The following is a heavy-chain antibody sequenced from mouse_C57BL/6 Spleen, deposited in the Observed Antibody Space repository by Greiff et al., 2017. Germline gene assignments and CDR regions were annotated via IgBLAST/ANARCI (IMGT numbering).Heavy chain of an antibody. CDR2: ISSGGSYT. D-gene: IGHD2-4*01. CDR1: GFTFSSYG. CDR3: ARHLYDYDVGYAMDY. V-gene: IGHV5-6*01. J-gene: IGHJ4*01. Sequence: EVKLVESGGDLVKPGGSLKLSCAASGFTFSSYGMSWVRQTPDKRLEWVATISSGGSYTYYPDSVKGRFTISRDNAKNTLYLQMSSLKSEDTAMYYCARHLYDYDVGYAMDYWGQGTSVTVSS.